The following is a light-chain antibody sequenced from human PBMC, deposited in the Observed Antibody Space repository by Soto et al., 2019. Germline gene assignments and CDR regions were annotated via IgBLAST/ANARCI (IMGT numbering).Light chain of an antibody. Sequence: EVVLTQSPATLSLPPGERATLSCRASQSVSTYLAWYQQKPGQAPRLLIYDASNRATGIPARFSGSGSATDFTLTISSLEPEDFAVYYCQQRSSSITFGQGTRLEIK. J-gene: IGKJ5*01. CDR2: DAS. V-gene: IGKV3-11*01. CDR1: QSVSTY. CDR3: QQRSSSIT.